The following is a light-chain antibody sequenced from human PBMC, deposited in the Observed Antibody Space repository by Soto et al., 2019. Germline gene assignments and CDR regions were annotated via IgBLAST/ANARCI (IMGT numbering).Light chain of an antibody. CDR1: SSDVGGYNF. CDR3: SSYTSSSTLE. CDR2: EVN. Sequence: QSVLTQPASVSGSPGQSITISCTGTSSDVGGYNFVSWYQQHPGKAPKLMIYEVNYRPSGVSNRFSGSKSGNTASLTISGLQAEDEADYYRSSYTSSSTLEFGGGTQLTVL. J-gene: IGLJ3*02. V-gene: IGLV2-14*01.